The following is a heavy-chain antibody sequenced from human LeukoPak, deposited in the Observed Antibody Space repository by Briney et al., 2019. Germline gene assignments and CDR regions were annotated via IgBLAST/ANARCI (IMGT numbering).Heavy chain of an antibody. D-gene: IGHD6-13*01. CDR1: GGSISSGSYY. CDR2: IYTSGSP. Sequence: PSETLSLTCTVSGGSISSGSYYWIWNRQPTGKELEWIGRIYTSGSPNYNTSLKSRVTISVDTPKNQFSLKLSSVTAADTAVYYCARDPGYSSSWYYFDYWGQGTLVTVSS. CDR3: ARDPGYSSSWYYFDY. V-gene: IGHV4-61*02. J-gene: IGHJ4*02.